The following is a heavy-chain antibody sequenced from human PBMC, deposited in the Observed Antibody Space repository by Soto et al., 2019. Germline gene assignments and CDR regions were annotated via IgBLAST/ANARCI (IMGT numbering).Heavy chain of an antibody. D-gene: IGHD3-3*01. CDR1: GGSFRGYY. J-gene: IGHJ6*02. CDR3: ARGSSLLRFLEWLLVPGMDV. V-gene: IGHV4-34*01. Sequence: TLSLTCAVYGGSFRGYYWSWIRQPPGKGLEWIGEINHSGSTNYNPSLKSRVTISVDTSKNQFSLRLSSMTAADTAVYYCARGSSLLRFLEWLLVPGMDVWGQGTTVTVSS. CDR2: INHSGST.